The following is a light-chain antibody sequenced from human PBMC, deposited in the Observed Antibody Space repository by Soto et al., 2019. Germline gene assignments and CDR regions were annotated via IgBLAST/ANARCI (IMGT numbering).Light chain of an antibody. CDR1: QDIRND. J-gene: IGKJ4*01. V-gene: IGKV1-17*01. Sequence: DIQMTQSPSSLSASVGDRVTITCRASQDIRNDVGWYQQKAGKAPNRLIFAASSLHSGVPSRFSGSRPGTEFTLTIASLQPEDFATYYCLQHNTYPFTFGGGTKVDIK. CDR2: AAS. CDR3: LQHNTYPFT.